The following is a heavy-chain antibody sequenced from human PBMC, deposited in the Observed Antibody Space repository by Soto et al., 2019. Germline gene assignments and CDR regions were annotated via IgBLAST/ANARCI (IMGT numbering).Heavy chain of an antibody. CDR2: ISSSGSTI. J-gene: IGHJ5*02. V-gene: IGHV3-48*03. Sequence: XGSLRLSFSAAGFTFSSYEMNWVRQAPGKGLEWVSYISSSGSTIYYADSVKGRFTISRDNAKNSLYLQMNSLRAEDTAVYYCATSGGDSSGYPNWFDHWGQGALVTVSS. CDR3: ATSGGDSSGYPNWFDH. D-gene: IGHD3-22*01. CDR1: GFTFSSYE.